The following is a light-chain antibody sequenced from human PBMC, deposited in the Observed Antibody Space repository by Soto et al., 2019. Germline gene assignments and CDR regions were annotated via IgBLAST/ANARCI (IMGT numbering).Light chain of an antibody. CDR1: QSVSSSY. CDR2: GAS. CDR3: QQRSTWPPIT. J-gene: IGKJ5*01. Sequence: EIALTQSPGTLSLSPGERATLSCSAIQSVSSSYLAWYQQKPGQAPRLLIYGASSRATGIPDRFSGSGSGTDFTLTISRLEPEDFAVYYCQQRSTWPPITFGQGTRLEI. V-gene: IGKV3D-20*02.